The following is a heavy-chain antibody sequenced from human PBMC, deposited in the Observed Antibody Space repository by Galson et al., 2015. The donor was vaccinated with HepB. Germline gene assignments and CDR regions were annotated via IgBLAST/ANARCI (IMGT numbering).Heavy chain of an antibody. CDR1: GFTFSSYE. CDR2: ISSSGSTI. J-gene: IGHJ5*02. CDR3: ARGRERSSWYPGNWFDP. Sequence: SLRLSCAASGFTFSSYEMNWVRQAPGKGLEWVSYISSSGSTIYYADSVKGRFTISRDNAKNSLYLQMNSLRAEDTAVYYCARGRERSSWYPGNWFDPWGQGTLVTVSS. D-gene: IGHD6-13*01. V-gene: IGHV3-48*03.